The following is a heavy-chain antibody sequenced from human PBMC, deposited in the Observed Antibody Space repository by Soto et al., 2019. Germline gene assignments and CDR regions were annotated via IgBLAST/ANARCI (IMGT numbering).Heavy chain of an antibody. Sequence: QVQLVQSGAEVKKPGASVKVSCKASGYTFTNYGINWVRQAPGQGLEWMGWFNAYNGNTNFAQKLQRRVTLTTDTSTSTADMELRRLRSDDTAVYYCARDVAAGLNDCWGQGTLVTVSS. V-gene: IGHV1-18*01. D-gene: IGHD6-13*01. CDR2: FNAYNGNT. CDR1: GYTFTNYG. J-gene: IGHJ4*02. CDR3: ARDVAAGLNDC.